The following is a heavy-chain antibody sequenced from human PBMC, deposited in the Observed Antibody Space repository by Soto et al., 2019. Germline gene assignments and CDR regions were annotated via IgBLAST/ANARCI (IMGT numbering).Heavy chain of an antibody. CDR1: GFTFSSYG. J-gene: IGHJ4*02. CDR3: AKPYYDFWSGYYQPFDY. D-gene: IGHD3-3*01. V-gene: IGHV3-30*18. CDR2: ISYDGSNK. Sequence: QVQLVESGGGVVQPGRSLRLSCAASGFTFSSYGMHWVRQAPGKGLEWVAVISYDGSNKYYADSVKGRFTISRDNSKNTLYLQMNSLSAEDTAVYYCAKPYYDFWSGYYQPFDYWGQGTLVTVSS.